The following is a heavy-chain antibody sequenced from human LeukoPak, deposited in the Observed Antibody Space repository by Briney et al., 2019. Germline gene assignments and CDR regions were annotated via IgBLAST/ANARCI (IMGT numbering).Heavy chain of an antibody. Sequence: ASVKVSCKASGYTFTGYYMHWVRQAPGQGLEWMGWINPNSGGTNYAQKFQGRVTMTRDTSISTAYMELSRLRSDDTAVYYCAIEWDYYDSIEGAFDIWGQGTMVTVSS. CDR3: AIEWDYYDSIEGAFDI. J-gene: IGHJ3*02. CDR1: GYTFTGYY. CDR2: INPNSGGT. D-gene: IGHD3-22*01. V-gene: IGHV1-2*02.